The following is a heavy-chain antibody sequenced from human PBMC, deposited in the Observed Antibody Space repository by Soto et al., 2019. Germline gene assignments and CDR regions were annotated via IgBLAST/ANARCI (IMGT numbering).Heavy chain of an antibody. Sequence: SETLSLTCTVSGGSISSGGYYWSWIRQHPGKGLEWIGYIYYSGSTYYNPSLKSRVTISVDTSKNQFSLKLSSVTAADTAVYYCARALMITFGGVIAPYFDYWGQGTLVTVSS. CDR3: ARALMITFGGVIAPYFDY. V-gene: IGHV4-31*03. CDR1: GGSISSGGYY. J-gene: IGHJ4*02. CDR2: IYYSGST. D-gene: IGHD3-16*02.